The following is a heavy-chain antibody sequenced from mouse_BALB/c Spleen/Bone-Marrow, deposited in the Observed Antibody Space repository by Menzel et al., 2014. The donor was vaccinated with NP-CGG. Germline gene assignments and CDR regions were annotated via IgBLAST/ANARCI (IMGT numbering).Heavy chain of an antibody. J-gene: IGHJ1*01. CDR3: ARWGYGSSYVGYFDV. CDR2: ILPGSGST. V-gene: IGHV1-9*01. CDR1: GYTFSRYW. Sequence: QVQLQQSGAELMKPGASVKISCKATGYTFSRYWTGWVKQRPGHGLEWIGEILPGSGSTNYNEKFKGKATFTADTSSNTAYMQLSSLTSEDSAVYYCARWGYGSSYVGYFDVWGAGTTVTVSS. D-gene: IGHD1-1*01.